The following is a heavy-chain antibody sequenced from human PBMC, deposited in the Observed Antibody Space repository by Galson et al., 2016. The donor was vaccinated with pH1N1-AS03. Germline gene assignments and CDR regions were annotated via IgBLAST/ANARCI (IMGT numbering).Heavy chain of an antibody. CDR2: IYYTGST. V-gene: IGHV4-39*01. Sequence: SETLSLTCTVSGVSISSSSHHWGWIRQPPGKGLEWIGNIYYTGSTYYNPSLKSRVTVSIDTSKNQFSLKVSSVTAADTAVYYCARLVVLTALRDAWYFVLWGRGTLVTVSS. J-gene: IGHJ2*01. CDR1: GVSISSSSHH. CDR3: ARLVVLTALRDAWYFVL. D-gene: IGHD2-21*02.